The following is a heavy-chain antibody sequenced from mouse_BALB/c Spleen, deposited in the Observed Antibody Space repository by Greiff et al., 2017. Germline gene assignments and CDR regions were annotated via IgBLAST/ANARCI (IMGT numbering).Heavy chain of an antibody. J-gene: IGHJ4*01. CDR3: ARRAGLRRGHAMDY. CDR2: IWSGGST. CDR1: GFSLTSYG. D-gene: IGHD2-4*01. V-gene: IGHV2-2*02. Sequence: QVQLKESGPGLVQPSQSLSITCTVSGFSLTSYGVHWVRQSPGKGLEWLGVIWSGGSTDYNAAFISRLSISKDNSKSQVFFKMNSLQANDTAIYYCARRAGLRRGHAMDYWGQGTSVTVSS.